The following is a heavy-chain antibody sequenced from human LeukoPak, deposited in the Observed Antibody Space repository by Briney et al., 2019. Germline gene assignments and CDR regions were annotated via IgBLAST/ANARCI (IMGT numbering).Heavy chain of an antibody. CDR1: GFTFGSYG. CDR2: ISGGGT. CDR3: AKREGSSWSNFDY. V-gene: IGHV3-23*01. J-gene: IGHJ4*02. D-gene: IGHD6-13*01. Sequence: GGSLRLSCAASGFTFGSYGMNWVRQAPGKGLEWVSTISGGGTYYADSVKGRFTISRDNSKSTLYLQMNSLRAEDTAVYYCAKREGSSWSNFDYWGQGTLVTVSS.